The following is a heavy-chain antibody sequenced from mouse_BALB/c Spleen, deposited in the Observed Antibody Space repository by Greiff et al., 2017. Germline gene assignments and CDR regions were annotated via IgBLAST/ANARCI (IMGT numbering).Heavy chain of an antibody. J-gene: IGHJ4*01. V-gene: IGHV2-6-7*01. CDR2: IWGDGST. Sequence: VMLVESGPGLVAPSQSLSITCTVSGFSLTGYGVNWVRQPPGKGLEWLGMIWGDGSTDYNSALKSRLSISKDNSKSQVFLKMNSLQTDDTARYYCAREETTMINYYAMDYWGQGTSVTVSS. CDR1: GFSLTGYG. D-gene: IGHD2-4*01. CDR3: AREETTMINYYAMDY.